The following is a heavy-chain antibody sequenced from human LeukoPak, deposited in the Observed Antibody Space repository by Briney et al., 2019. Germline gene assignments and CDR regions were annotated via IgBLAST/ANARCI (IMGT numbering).Heavy chain of an antibody. J-gene: IGHJ4*02. CDR2: IGGSGATI. D-gene: IGHD2-15*01. CDR3: VRDMGYCSGGRCYGRRYFDY. CDR1: GFTFSSYE. V-gene: IGHV3-48*03. Sequence: PGGSLRLSCAASGFTFSSYEMNWVRQLPGKGLEWVSYIGGSGATIHYADSVKGRFTVSRDNAKNSLSLQMNSLRAEDTAVYYCVRDMGYCSGGRCYGRRYFDYWGQGTLVTVSS.